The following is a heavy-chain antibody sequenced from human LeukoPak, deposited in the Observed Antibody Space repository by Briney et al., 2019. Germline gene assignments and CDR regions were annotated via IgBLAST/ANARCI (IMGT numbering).Heavy chain of an antibody. Sequence: GESLKISCKGSGYSFTSYWTGWVRPMPGKGLEWMGIIYPGDSDTRYSPSFQGQVTISADKSISTAYLQWSSLKASDTAMYYCARSIAVTDFDYWGQGTLVTVSS. CDR3: ARSIAVTDFDY. J-gene: IGHJ4*02. D-gene: IGHD6-19*01. CDR1: GYSFTSYW. V-gene: IGHV5-51*01. CDR2: IYPGDSDT.